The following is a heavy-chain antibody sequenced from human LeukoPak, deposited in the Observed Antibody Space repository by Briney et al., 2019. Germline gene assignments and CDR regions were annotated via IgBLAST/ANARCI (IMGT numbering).Heavy chain of an antibody. CDR1: GYTFTGYY. D-gene: IGHD6-19*01. V-gene: IGHV1-2*02. J-gene: IGHJ6*02. CDR2: INPNSGGT. Sequence: PEASVKVSCKASGYTFTGYYMHWVRQAPGQGLEWMGWINPNSGGTNYAQKFQGRVTMTRDTSISTAYMELSRLRSEDTAVYYCARWSSGWLHYYYYGMDVWGQGTTVTVSS. CDR3: ARWSSGWLHYYYYGMDV.